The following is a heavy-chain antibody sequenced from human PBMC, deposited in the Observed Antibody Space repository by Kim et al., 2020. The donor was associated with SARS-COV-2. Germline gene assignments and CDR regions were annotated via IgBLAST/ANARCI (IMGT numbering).Heavy chain of an antibody. CDR2: ISYDGSNK. J-gene: IGHJ5*02. CDR3: AKEYYDFSSGGPVPLDP. Sequence: GGSLRLSCAASGFTFSSYGMHWVRQAPGKGLEWVAVISYDGSNKYYADSVKGRFTISRDNSKNTLYLQMNSLRAEDTAVYYCAKEYYDFSSGGPVPLDPWGQGTLVTVSS. CDR1: GFTFSSYG. D-gene: IGHD3-3*01. V-gene: IGHV3-30*18.